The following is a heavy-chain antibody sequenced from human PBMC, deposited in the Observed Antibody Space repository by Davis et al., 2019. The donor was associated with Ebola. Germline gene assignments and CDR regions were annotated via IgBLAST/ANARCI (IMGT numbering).Heavy chain of an antibody. Sequence: SVKVSCKASGGTFSSYAISWVRQAPGQGLEWMGRIIPILGIANYAQKLQGRVTMTTDTSTSTAYMELRSLRSDDTAVYYCARRYSGSYLFDYWGQGTLVTVSS. CDR3: ARRYSGSYLFDY. D-gene: IGHD1-26*01. CDR1: GGTFSSYA. V-gene: IGHV1-69*04. J-gene: IGHJ4*02. CDR2: IIPILGIA.